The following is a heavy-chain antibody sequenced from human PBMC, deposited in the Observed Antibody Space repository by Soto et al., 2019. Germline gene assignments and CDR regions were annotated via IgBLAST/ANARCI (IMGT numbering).Heavy chain of an antibody. D-gene: IGHD6-13*01. J-gene: IGHJ5*02. CDR3: ARHPERIAQIGWFDP. Sequence: GGSLRLSCAASGFTFSSYGMHWVRQAPGKGLEWVAVISYDGSNKYYADSVKGRFTISRDNSKNTLYLQMNSLRAEDTAVYYCARHPERIAQIGWFDPWGQGTLVTAPQ. CDR2: ISYDGSNK. V-gene: IGHV3-30*03. CDR1: GFTFSSYG.